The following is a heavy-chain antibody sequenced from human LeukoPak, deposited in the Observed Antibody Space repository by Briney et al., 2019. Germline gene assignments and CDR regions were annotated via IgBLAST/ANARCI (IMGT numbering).Heavy chain of an antibody. CDR1: GFTFSSYE. D-gene: IGHD2-8*01. Sequence: GGSLRLSCAASGFTFSSYEMHWVRQAPGKGLEWVSYISKSGRTIYYADSVKGRFTITRDHAKNSLYLQMNSLRAEDTAVYYCAREERYCTNGVCPGAFDYWGQGTLVTVSS. J-gene: IGHJ4*02. V-gene: IGHV3-48*03. CDR2: ISKSGRTI. CDR3: AREERYCTNGVCPGAFDY.